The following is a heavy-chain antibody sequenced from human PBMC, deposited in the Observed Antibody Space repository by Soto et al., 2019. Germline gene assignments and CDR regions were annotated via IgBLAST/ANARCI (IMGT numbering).Heavy chain of an antibody. D-gene: IGHD7-27*01. CDR2: ISGGGSST. CDR1: GFTFSNYV. CDR3: ARDWGIDY. V-gene: IGHV3-23*01. Sequence: PGGSLRLSCTASGFTFSNYVMSWVRQAPGRGLEWVSAISGGGSSTFYADSVKGRFIISRDNSKNTLYLQMNSLRAEDTAVYYCARDWGIDYWGQGTLVTVSS. J-gene: IGHJ4*02.